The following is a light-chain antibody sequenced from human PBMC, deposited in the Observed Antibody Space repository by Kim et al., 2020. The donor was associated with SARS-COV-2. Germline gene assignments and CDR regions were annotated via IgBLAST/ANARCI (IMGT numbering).Light chain of an antibody. V-gene: IGKV3-15*01. Sequence: SVSPGERATLSCRASQSVSSNLAWYQQKPGQAPRLLIYGASTRATGIPARFSGSGSGTEFTLTISSLQSEDFAVYYCQQYNNWPLTFGQGTKVDIK. J-gene: IGKJ1*01. CDR3: QQYNNWPLT. CDR1: QSVSSN. CDR2: GAS.